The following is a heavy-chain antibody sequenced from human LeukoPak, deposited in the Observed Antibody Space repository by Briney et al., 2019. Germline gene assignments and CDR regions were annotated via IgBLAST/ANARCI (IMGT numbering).Heavy chain of an antibody. J-gene: IGHJ5*02. CDR3: ARDFRAGLNWFDP. CDR1: GGSISSSSYY. Sequence: SETLSLTCTVSGGSISSSSYYWGWIRQPPGKGLEWIGSIYYSGSTYYNPSLKSRVTISVDTSKNQFSLKLSSVTAADTAVYYCARDFRAGLNWFDPWGQGTLVTVSS. D-gene: IGHD5-24*01. CDR2: IYYSGST. V-gene: IGHV4-39*07.